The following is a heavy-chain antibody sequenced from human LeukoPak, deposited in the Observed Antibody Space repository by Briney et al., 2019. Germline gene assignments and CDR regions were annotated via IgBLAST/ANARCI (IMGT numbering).Heavy chain of an antibody. Sequence: GESLKISCKGSGYSFTSYWIGWVRQMPVKGLEWMGIVYPGDSDTKYSPSFQGQVTISADRSISTAYLQWSSLKASDTAMYYCARFSDFWSSPDYWGQGTLVTVSS. V-gene: IGHV5-51*01. CDR2: VYPGDSDT. D-gene: IGHD3-3*01. CDR3: ARFSDFWSSPDY. J-gene: IGHJ4*02. CDR1: GYSFTSYW.